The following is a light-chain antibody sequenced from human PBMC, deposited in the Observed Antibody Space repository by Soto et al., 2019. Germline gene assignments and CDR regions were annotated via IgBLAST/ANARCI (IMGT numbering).Light chain of an antibody. V-gene: IGLV1-40*01. Sequence: QSVLTQPPSVSGAPGQRVTISCTGTSSNIGAGYDVHWYQQLPGTAPKLRILGNSNRPSGVPDRFSGSKSGTSASLSISGLQAEDEAEDYCQSYSSIRSGGVFGGGTKLTVL. CDR1: SSNIGAGYD. J-gene: IGLJ3*02. CDR3: QSYSSIRSGGV. CDR2: GNS.